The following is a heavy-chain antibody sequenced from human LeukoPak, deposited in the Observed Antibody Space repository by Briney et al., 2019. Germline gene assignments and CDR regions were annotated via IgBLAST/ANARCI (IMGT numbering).Heavy chain of an antibody. V-gene: IGHV3-23*01. Sequence: GGSLRLSCAASGFTFSTYAMTWVRQAPGQGLEWVSGISEGGANTYYADSVKGRFTISRDNAKSSLYLQMNSLRAEDTAVYYCARQVTGRFDYWGQGTLVTVSS. D-gene: IGHD4-23*01. CDR3: ARQVTGRFDY. CDR2: ISEGGANT. J-gene: IGHJ4*02. CDR1: GFTFSTYA.